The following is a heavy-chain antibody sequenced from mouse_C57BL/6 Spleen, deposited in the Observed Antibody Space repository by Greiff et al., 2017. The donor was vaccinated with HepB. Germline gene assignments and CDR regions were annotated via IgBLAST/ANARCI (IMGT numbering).Heavy chain of an antibody. Sequence: VQLQQPGAELVKPGASVKLSCKASGYTFTSYWMHWVKQRPGQGLEWIGMIHPNSGSTNYNEKFKSKATLTVDKSSSTAYMQLSSLTSEDSAVYYGARVGLRREVMDSWGKGTSATVSS. J-gene: IGHJ4*01. CDR2: IHPNSGST. CDR1: GYTFTSYW. CDR3: ARVGLRREVMDS. D-gene: IGHD2-4*01. V-gene: IGHV1-64*01.